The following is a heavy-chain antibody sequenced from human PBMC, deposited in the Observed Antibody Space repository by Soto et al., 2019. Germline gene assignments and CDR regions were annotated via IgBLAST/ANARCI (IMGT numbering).Heavy chain of an antibody. D-gene: IGHD3-10*01. J-gene: IGHJ6*02. CDR2: INPSGGST. CDR1: GYTFTSYY. CDR3: ARALPLSGPYYYYYGMDV. Sequence: GASVKVSCKASGYTFTSYYMHWVRQAPGQGLEWMGIINPSGGSTSYAQKFQGRVTMTRDTSTSTVYMELSSLRSEDTAVYYCARALPLSGPYYYYYGMDVWGQGTTVTVSS. V-gene: IGHV1-46*01.